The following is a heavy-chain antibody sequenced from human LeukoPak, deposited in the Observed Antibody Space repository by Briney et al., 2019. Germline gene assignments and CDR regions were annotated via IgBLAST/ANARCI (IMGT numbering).Heavy chain of an antibody. CDR3: ARGYSSSWFDAFDI. D-gene: IGHD6-13*01. J-gene: IGHJ3*02. Sequence: RPSETLSLTCTVSGGSISSYYWSWIRQPAGKGLEWIGRIYTSGSTNYNPSLKSRVTMSVDTSKNQFSLKLSSVTAADTAVYYCARGYSSSWFDAFDIWGQGTVVTVSS. V-gene: IGHV4-4*07. CDR2: IYTSGST. CDR1: GGSISSYY.